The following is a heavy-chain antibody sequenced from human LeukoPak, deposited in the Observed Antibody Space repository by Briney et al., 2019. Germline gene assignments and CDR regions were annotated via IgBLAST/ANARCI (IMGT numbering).Heavy chain of an antibody. CDR2: INHSGST. CDR1: GGSFSGYY. D-gene: IGHD4-17*01. V-gene: IGHV4-34*01. J-gene: IGHJ4*02. CDR3: ARGMGYGDSTPFGY. Sequence: PSETLSLTCAVYGGSFSGYYWSWIRQPPGKGLEWIGEINHSGSTNYNPSLKSRVTISIDTSKNQFSLKLSSVTAADTAVYYCARGMGYGDSTPFGYWGQGTLVTVSS.